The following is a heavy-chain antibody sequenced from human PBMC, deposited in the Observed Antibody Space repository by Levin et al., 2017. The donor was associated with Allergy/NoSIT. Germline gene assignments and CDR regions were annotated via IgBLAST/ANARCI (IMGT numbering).Heavy chain of an antibody. CDR3: AHRSSGPLFDY. Sequence: SGPTLVKPTQTLTLTCTISGFSLSTSGLGVGWIRQPPGKALEWLALIYWDDDKRYSPSLKSRLTITKDTSKNQVVLTMTNMDPVDTGTYYCAHRSSGPLFDYWGQGTLVTVSS. D-gene: IGHD6-25*01. J-gene: IGHJ4*02. CDR2: IYWDDDK. CDR1: GFSLSTSGLG. V-gene: IGHV2-5*02.